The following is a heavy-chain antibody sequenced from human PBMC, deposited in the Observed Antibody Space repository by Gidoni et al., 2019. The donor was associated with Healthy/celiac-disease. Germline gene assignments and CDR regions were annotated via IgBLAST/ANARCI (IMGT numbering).Heavy chain of an antibody. CDR2: TSYRSKWYN. V-gene: IGHV6-1*01. CDR1: GDSVSSNSAA. Sequence: QVQLQQSGPGLVKPSQTLSLTCAISGDSVSSNSAAWNWIRQSPSRGLEWLGRTSYRSKWYNDYAVSVKSRITINPDTSKNQFSLQLNSVTPEDTAVYYCARVPLTYSNYYSQGQGENDYWGQGTLVTVSS. CDR3: ARVPLTYSNYYSQGQGENDY. D-gene: IGHD4-4*01. J-gene: IGHJ4*02.